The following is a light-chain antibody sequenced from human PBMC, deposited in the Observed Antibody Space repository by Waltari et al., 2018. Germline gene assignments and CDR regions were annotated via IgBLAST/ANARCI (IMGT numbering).Light chain of an antibody. CDR2: GAS. V-gene: IGKV3-15*01. CDR3: QHYYNWPLS. J-gene: IGKJ4*01. CDR1: QSISTS. Sequence: CRASQSISTSLAWYQQRPGQPPRLLVYGASSRAPGIPARFSGSGSGTEFTLTISSLQSEDFAVYHCQHYYNWPLSFGGGTKVEIK.